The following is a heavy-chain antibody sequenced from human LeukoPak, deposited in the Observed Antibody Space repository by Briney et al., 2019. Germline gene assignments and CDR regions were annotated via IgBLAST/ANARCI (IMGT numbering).Heavy chain of an antibody. CDR1: GFTFSDYY. CDR3: AREHPIAAAGRRNWFDP. J-gene: IGHJ5*02. V-gene: IGHV3-7*01. CDR2: IKEDGSDK. D-gene: IGHD6-13*01. Sequence: QTGGSLRLSCAASGFTFSDYYMSWVRQAPGKGLEWLANIKEDGSDKYYVDSVKGRFTISRDNAKNSLYLQMNSLRAEDTAVYYCAREHPIAAAGRRNWFDPWGQGTLVTVSS.